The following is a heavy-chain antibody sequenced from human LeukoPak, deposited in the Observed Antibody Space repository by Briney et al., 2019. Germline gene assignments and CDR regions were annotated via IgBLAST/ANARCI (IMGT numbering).Heavy chain of an antibody. CDR3: ARDNYYGSGSYYLSYYYYMDV. D-gene: IGHD3-10*01. Sequence: PGGSLRLSCAASGFTFSSYEMNWVRQAPGKGLEWVSYISSSGSTIYYADSVKGRFTISRDNAKNSLYLQMNSLRAEDTAVYYCARDNYYGSGSYYLSYYYYMDVWGKGTTVTISS. J-gene: IGHJ6*03. CDR2: ISSSGSTI. V-gene: IGHV3-48*03. CDR1: GFTFSSYE.